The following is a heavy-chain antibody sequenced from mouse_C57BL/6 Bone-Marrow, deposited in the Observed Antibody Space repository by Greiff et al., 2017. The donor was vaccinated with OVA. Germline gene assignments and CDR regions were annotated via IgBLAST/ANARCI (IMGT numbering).Heavy chain of an antibody. V-gene: IGHV5-6*02. Sequence: VKLVESGGDLVKPGGSLKLSCAASGFTFSSYGMSWVRQTPDKRLEWVATISSGGSYTYYPDSVKGRFTISRDNAKNTLYLQMSSLKSEDTAMYYCARITTDYFDYWGQGTTLTVSS. CDR2: ISSGGSYT. J-gene: IGHJ2*01. CDR3: ARITTDYFDY. CDR1: GFTFSSYG. D-gene: IGHD2-4*01.